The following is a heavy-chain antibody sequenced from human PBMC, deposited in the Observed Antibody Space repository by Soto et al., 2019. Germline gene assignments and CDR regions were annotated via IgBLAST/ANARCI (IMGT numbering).Heavy chain of an antibody. D-gene: IGHD3-16*01. J-gene: IGHJ6*02. CDR2: IKQDGSEK. V-gene: IGHV3-7*05. Sequence: PGGSLRLSCAASGFTFSSYWMSWVRQAPGKGLEWVANIKQDGSEKYYVDSVKGRFTISRDNAKNSLYLQMNSLRAEDTAVYYCARDGGGYYYYYGMDVWGQGTTVTVSS. CDR3: ARDGGGYYYYYGMDV. CDR1: GFTFSSYW.